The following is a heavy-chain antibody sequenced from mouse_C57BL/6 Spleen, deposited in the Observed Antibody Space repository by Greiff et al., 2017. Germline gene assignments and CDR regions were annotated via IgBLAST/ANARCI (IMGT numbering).Heavy chain of an antibody. J-gene: IGHJ1*03. D-gene: IGHD1-1*01. CDR1: GYTFTDYN. V-gene: IGHV1-22*01. CDR2: INPNNGGT. CDR3: ARKDYYGSTYWYFDV. Sequence: EVQLQQSGPELVKPGASVKMSCKASGYTFTDYNMHWVKQSHGKSLEWIGYINPNNGGTSYNQKFKGKATLTVNKSSSTAYMELRSLTSEDSAVYYCARKDYYGSTYWYFDVWGTGTTVTVAS.